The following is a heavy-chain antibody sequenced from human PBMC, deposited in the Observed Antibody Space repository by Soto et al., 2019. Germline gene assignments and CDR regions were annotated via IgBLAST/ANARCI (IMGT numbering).Heavy chain of an antibody. Sequence: QVQLQQWGAGLLKPSETLSLTCAVYGGSFSGYYWSWIRQPPGKGLEWIAEINHSGSTNYNPSLKSRVTISLDTSKNQFSLKLSSVTAADTAVYYCATLAPWGDNFFGLGWGQGTLVTVSS. D-gene: IGHD1-1*01. J-gene: IGHJ4*02. CDR1: GGSFSGYY. CDR2: INHSGST. CDR3: ATLAPWGDNFFGLG. V-gene: IGHV4-34*01.